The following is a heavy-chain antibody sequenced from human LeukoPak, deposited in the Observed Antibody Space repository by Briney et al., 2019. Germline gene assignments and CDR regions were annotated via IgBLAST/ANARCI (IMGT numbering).Heavy chain of an antibody. V-gene: IGHV4-39*07. D-gene: IGHD6-13*01. J-gene: IGHJ6*03. Sequence: SETLSLTCTVSGGSISSSYYYWGWIRQPPGKGLEWIGSIYHSGTAYYNPSLKSRVTISVDTSKNQFSLKLSSVTAADTAVYYCARVRRGSSWYSFFYYYMDVWGKGTTVTVSS. CDR2: IYHSGTA. CDR1: GGSISSSYYY. CDR3: ARVRRGSSWYSFFYYYMDV.